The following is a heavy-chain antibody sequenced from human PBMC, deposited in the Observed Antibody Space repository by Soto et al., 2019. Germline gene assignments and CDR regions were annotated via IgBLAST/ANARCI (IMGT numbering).Heavy chain of an antibody. V-gene: IGHV3-33*01. CDR2: IWYDGSNK. CDR1: GFTFSSYG. J-gene: IGHJ6*02. CDR3: ARVLGAGPYYYGMDV. Sequence: GGSLRLSCAASGFTFSSYGMHWVRQAPGKGLEWVAVIWYDGSNKYYADSVKGRFTISRDNSKNPLYLQMNSLRAEDTAVYYCARVLGAGPYYYGMDVWGQGTRVTVSS. D-gene: IGHD1-26*01.